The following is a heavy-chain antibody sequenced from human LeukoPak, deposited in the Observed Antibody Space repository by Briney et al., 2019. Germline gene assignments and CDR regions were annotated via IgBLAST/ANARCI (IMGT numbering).Heavy chain of an antibody. V-gene: IGHV4-34*01. CDR2: INHSGST. CDR3: AAVPAADLGY. J-gene: IGHJ4*02. D-gene: IGHD2-2*01. Sequence: SETLPLTCAVYGGSFSDYYWSWVRQPPGKGLEWIGQINHSGSTNYNPSLKSRVTISVDTSKNQFSLEMSSVTAADAAVYYCAAVPAADLGYWGQGTLVTVSS. CDR1: GGSFSDYY.